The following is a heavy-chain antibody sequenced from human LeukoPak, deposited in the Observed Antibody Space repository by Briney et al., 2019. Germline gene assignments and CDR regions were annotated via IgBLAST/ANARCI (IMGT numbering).Heavy chain of an antibody. D-gene: IGHD3/OR15-3a*01. CDR3: ARYYFWTVSYFFYY. CDR1: GSPFTTHW. J-gene: IGHJ4*02. Sequence: GGSLNIPCKTLGSPFTTHWIAWVRQLPGKGLELMGIIYSGVSDTNYSPPFPGQATISAHKPSNTAYLQCTSLKATRTTRTYCARYYFWTVSYFFYYWGQGTLVTVSS. V-gene: IGHV5-51*04. CDR2: IYSGVSDT.